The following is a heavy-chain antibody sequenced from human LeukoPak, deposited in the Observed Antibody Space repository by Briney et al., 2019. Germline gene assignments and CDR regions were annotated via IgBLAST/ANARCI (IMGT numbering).Heavy chain of an antibody. CDR3: ARDPFWSGYSHGQGRSVYYYGMDV. D-gene: IGHD3-3*01. J-gene: IGHJ6*02. Sequence: SVKVSCKASGGTFSSYAISWVRQAPGQGLEWMGGIIPIFGTANYAQKFQGRVTITADESTSTAYMELSSLRSEDTAVYYCARDPFWSGYSHGQGRSVYYYGMDVWGQGTTVTVSS. CDR2: IIPIFGTA. CDR1: GGTFSSYA. V-gene: IGHV1-69*13.